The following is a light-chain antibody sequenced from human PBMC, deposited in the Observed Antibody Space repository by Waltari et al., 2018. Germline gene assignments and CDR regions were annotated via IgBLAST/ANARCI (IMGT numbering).Light chain of an antibody. Sequence: QSVLTQTPSVSGTPGQRITISCSGNTSTIGSNSVHCYRQLPESAPKLLIYTNNQRLSGVPDRFSGSKSGTSASLDISGLRSEDEADYFCAAWDDRLNGVIFGGGTKLTVL. CDR1: TSTIGSNS. CDR3: AAWDDRLNGVI. CDR2: TNN. J-gene: IGLJ2*01. V-gene: IGLV1-44*01.